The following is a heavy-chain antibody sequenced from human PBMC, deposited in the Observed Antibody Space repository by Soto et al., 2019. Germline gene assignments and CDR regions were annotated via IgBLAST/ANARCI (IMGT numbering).Heavy chain of an antibody. Sequence: SETLSLTCTVSGGSISSYYWSWIRQPPGKGLEWIGYIYYSGSTNYNPSLKSRVTISVDTSKNQFSLKLSSVTAADTAVYYCARDRRYYYGSGSYYRPSYGMDVWGQGTTVTVSS. CDR3: ARDRRYYYGSGSYYRPSYGMDV. CDR1: GGSISSYY. CDR2: IYYSGST. J-gene: IGHJ6*02. D-gene: IGHD3-10*01. V-gene: IGHV4-59*01.